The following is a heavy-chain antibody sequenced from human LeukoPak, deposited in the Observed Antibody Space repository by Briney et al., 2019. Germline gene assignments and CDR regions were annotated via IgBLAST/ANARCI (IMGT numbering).Heavy chain of an antibody. V-gene: IGHV4-34*01. J-gene: IGHJ4*02. CDR1: GGSFSGYY. CDR3: ARERTGDPGTFDY. Sequence: SETLSLTCAIYGGSFSGYYWNWIRQSPGKGLEWIGEINHSGSTNYNPSLKSRVTISVDTSKNQFSLKLSSMTAEDTAVYYCARERTGDPGTFDYWGQGTLVTVSS. CDR2: INHSGST. D-gene: IGHD7-27*01.